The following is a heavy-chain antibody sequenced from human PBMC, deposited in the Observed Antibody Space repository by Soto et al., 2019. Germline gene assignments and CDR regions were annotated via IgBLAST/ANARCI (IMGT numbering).Heavy chain of an antibody. Sequence: GASVKVSCKASGYTFTGYYMHWVRQAPGQGLEWMGWINPNSGGTNYAQKFQGWVTMTRDTSISTAYMELSRLRSDDTAVYYCARGERAYGYSGYDPNFDYWGQGTLVTVSS. D-gene: IGHD5-12*01. V-gene: IGHV1-2*04. CDR1: GYTFTGYY. CDR2: INPNSGGT. CDR3: ARGERAYGYSGYDPNFDY. J-gene: IGHJ4*02.